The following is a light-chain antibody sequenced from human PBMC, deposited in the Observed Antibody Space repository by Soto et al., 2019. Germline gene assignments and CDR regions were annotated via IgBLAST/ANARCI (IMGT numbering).Light chain of an antibody. J-gene: IGLJ2*01. CDR1: SSDVGGYNY. CDR3: SSYTSSSTSVV. V-gene: IGLV2-14*01. CDR2: DVS. Sequence: QSALTQPASVSGSPGPSITISCTGTSSDVGGYNYVSWYQQHPGKAPKLMIYDVSNRPSGVSNRFSGSKSGNTASLTISGLQAEDEADDYCSSYTSSSTSVVFGGGTKLTVL.